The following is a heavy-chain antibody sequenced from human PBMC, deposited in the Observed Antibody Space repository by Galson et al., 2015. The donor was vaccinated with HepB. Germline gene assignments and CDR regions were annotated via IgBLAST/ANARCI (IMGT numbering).Heavy chain of an antibody. J-gene: IGHJ6*02. CDR2: IIPIFGTA. CDR1: GGTFSSYA. CDR3: ARGAAAGRTGPDYYYYYGMDV. V-gene: IGHV1-69*13. Sequence: SVKVSCKASGGTFSSYAISWVRQAPGQGLEWMGGIIPIFGTANYAQKFQGRVTITADESTSTAYMELSSLRSEDTAVYYCARGAAAGRTGPDYYYYYGMDVWGQGTTVTVSS. D-gene: IGHD6-13*01.